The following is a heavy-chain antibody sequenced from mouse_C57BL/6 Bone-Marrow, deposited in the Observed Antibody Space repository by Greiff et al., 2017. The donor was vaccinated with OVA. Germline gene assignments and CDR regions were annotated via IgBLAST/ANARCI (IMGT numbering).Heavy chain of an antibody. CDR1: GFSITSGYY. CDR2: ISYDGSN. J-gene: IGHJ1*03. V-gene: IGHV3-6*01. CDR3: AREGLYDCGGYWYFDV. Sequence: EVQRVESGPGLVKPSQSLSLTCSVTGFSITSGYYWNWIRQFPGNQLEWMGYISYDGSNNYNPSLKNRISITRDTTKNQECQKLKAVTTEDTATSYCAREGLYDCGGYWYFDVWGTGTTVTVSS. D-gene: IGHD2-4*01.